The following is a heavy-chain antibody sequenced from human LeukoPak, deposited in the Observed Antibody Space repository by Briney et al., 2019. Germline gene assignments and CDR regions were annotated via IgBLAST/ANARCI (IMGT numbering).Heavy chain of an antibody. V-gene: IGHV4-39*07. D-gene: IGHD6-13*01. J-gene: IGHJ5*02. CDR2: IYYSGSA. Sequence: SETLSLTCTVSGGSVNSGIYYWSWIRQPPGKGLEWIGDIYYSGSAYYNPSLKSRVTMSVDTSKNQFSLQLNSVTPEDTAVYYCAGLPGAGHKNWFDPWGQGTLVTVSS. CDR1: GGSVNSGIYY. CDR3: AGLPGAGHKNWFDP.